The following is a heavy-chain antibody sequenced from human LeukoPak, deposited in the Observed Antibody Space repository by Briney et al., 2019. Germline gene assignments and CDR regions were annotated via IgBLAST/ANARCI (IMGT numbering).Heavy chain of an antibody. Sequence: TGGSLRLSCAASGFTFSSYAMSWVRQAPGKGLEWVSAISGSGGSTYYADSVKGRFTISRDNSKNTLYLQMNSLRAEDTAVYYCARGHQTFDGMDYWGQGTLVTVSS. D-gene: IGHD3-9*01. CDR3: ARGHQTFDGMDY. J-gene: IGHJ4*02. V-gene: IGHV3-23*01. CDR1: GFTFSSYA. CDR2: ISGSGGST.